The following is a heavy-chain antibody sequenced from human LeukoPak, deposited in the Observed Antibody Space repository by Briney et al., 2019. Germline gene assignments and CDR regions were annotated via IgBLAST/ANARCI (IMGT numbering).Heavy chain of an antibody. V-gene: IGHV1-8*03. J-gene: IGHJ4*02. CDR3: ARDEDSSGSDY. Sequence: ASVKVSCKASGYTFTSYDINWVRQATGQGLEWMGWMNPNSGNTGYAQKFQGRVTITRNTSISTAYMELRSLRSDDTAVYYCARDEDSSGSDYWGQGTLVTVSS. D-gene: IGHD3-22*01. CDR1: GYTFTSYD. CDR2: MNPNSGNT.